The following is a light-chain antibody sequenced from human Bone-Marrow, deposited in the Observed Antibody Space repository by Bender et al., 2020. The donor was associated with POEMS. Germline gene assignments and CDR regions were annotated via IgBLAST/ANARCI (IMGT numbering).Light chain of an antibody. J-gene: IGLJ2*01. CDR3: CSYAGSSTVI. CDR1: SSDVGGYNY. V-gene: IGLV2-11*01. Sequence: QSAVTQPRSVSASPGQSGTIFFAGTSSDVGGYNYVSWYQQHPGKAPTLMIYDVNNRPSGVSDRFSGSKSGNTASLTISGLQAEDEADYYCCSYAGSSTVIFGGGTKLTVL. CDR2: DVN.